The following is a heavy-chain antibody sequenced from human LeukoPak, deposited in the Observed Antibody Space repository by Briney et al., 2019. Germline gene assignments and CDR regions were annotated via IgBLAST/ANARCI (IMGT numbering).Heavy chain of an antibody. Sequence: PGGSLRLSCAASGFTFSSYAMSRVRQAPGKGLEWVSAISGSGGSTYYADSVKGRFTISRDNSKNTLYLQMNSLRAEDTAVYYCANSVPGVLHYMDVWGKGTTVTVSS. J-gene: IGHJ6*03. D-gene: IGHD3-3*01. CDR2: ISGSGGST. V-gene: IGHV3-23*01. CDR1: GFTFSSYA. CDR3: ANSVPGVLHYMDV.